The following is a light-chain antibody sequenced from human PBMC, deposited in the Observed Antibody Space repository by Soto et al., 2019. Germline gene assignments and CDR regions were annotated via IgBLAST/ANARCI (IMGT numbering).Light chain of an antibody. CDR1: QSLSGK. CDR3: QQYKNWPPCT. V-gene: IGKV3-15*01. J-gene: IGKJ1*01. Sequence: EIVMTQSPATLSVSPGERATLSCRASQSLSGKLAWYQQIPGQAPRLLIYDTSTRATGIPARFSGSGSGTEFTLTISSLQSEDFAVYYCQQYKNWPPCTFGQGTKVEIK. CDR2: DTS.